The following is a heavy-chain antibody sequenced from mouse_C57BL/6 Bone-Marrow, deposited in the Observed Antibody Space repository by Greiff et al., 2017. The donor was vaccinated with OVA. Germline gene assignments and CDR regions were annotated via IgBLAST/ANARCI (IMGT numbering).Heavy chain of an antibody. V-gene: IGHV1-82*01. Sequence: VQLQESGPELVKPGASVKLSCKASGYAFSSSWMNWVKQRPGQGLEWIGRIYPGDGDTNYNGKFKGKATLTADKSSSTAYMQLSSLTSEDSAVYFCAKIFYYCGSPYAMDYWGQGTSVTVSS. D-gene: IGHD1-1*01. CDR2: IYPGDGDT. CDR1: GYAFSSSW. CDR3: AKIFYYCGSPYAMDY. J-gene: IGHJ4*01.